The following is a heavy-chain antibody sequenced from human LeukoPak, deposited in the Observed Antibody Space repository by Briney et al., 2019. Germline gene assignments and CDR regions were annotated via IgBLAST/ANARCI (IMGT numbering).Heavy chain of an antibody. Sequence: ASVKVSCKATGYTFTGYYMHWVRQPPGQGLEWMGWINPNSGGTNFAQEFQGRVTMTRDTSISTAFMDLSSLRSDDTAVYYCARGRDGYNPTPSDCWGQGTLVTVSS. J-gene: IGHJ4*02. CDR1: GYTFTGYY. V-gene: IGHV1-2*02. D-gene: IGHD5-24*01. CDR2: INPNSGGT. CDR3: ARGRDGYNPTPSDC.